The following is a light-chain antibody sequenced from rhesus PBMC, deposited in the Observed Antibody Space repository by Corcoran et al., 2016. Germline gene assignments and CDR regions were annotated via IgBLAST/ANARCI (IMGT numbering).Light chain of an antibody. J-gene: IGKJ1*01. CDR2: QTS. CDR3: LQSKHSPRT. V-gene: IGKV7-13*01. Sequence: DIVLTQSPASLAVSPGQRATITCRASESVSVFGKNLIHWYQQKPGQPPKPLIYQTSHKDTGVPARFSGSGSGTDFTLTINPVEADDAADYYCLQSKHSPRTFSQGTKVEIK. CDR1: ESVSVFGKNL.